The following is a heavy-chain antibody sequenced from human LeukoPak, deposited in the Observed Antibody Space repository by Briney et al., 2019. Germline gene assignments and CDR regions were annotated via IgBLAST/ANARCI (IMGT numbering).Heavy chain of an antibody. D-gene: IGHD3-9*01. CDR3: ARESPYYDILTGYSLNFFDY. Sequence: SETLSLTCTVSGGSVSSGSYYWSWIRQPPGKGLEWIGYIYYSGSTNYNPSLKSRVTISVDTSKNQFSLKLSSVTAADTAVYYCARESPYYDILTGYSLNFFDYWGQGTLVTVSS. J-gene: IGHJ4*02. CDR2: IYYSGST. V-gene: IGHV4-61*01. CDR1: GGSVSSGSYY.